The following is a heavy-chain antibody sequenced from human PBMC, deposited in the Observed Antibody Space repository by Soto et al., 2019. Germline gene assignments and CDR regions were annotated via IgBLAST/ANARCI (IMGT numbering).Heavy chain of an antibody. D-gene: IGHD6-13*01. J-gene: IGHJ4*02. CDR1: GFTFSDHY. CDR2: TRNKANSYTT. CDR3: ARGHSSSWYYFYY. Sequence: EVQLVESGGGLVQPGGSLRLSCAASGFTFSDHYMDWVRQAPGKGLEWVGRTRNKANSYTTEYAASVKGRFTISRDDSKNSLYLQMNSLKTEDTAVYYCARGHSSSWYYFYYWGQGTLVTVSS. V-gene: IGHV3-72*01.